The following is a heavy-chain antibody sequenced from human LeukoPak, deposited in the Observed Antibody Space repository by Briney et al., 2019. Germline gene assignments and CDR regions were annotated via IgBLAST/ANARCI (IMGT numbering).Heavy chain of an antibody. CDR2: ISAYNGNT. J-gene: IGHJ4*02. Sequence: GASVKASCKASGYTFTSYGISWVRQAPGQGLEWMGWISAYNGNTNYAQKLQGRVTMTTDTSTSTAYMELRSLRSDDTAVYYCARSADYDSSGYYYDSDYWGQGTLVTVSS. V-gene: IGHV1-18*01. CDR3: ARSADYDSSGYYYDSDY. CDR1: GYTFTSYG. D-gene: IGHD3-22*01.